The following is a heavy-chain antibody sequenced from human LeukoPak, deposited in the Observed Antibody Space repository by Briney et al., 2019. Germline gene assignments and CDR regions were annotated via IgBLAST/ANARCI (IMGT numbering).Heavy chain of an antibody. CDR2: ISYDGSNE. J-gene: IGHJ4*02. Sequence: GRSLGLSCAASGFTFSSYAMHWVRQAPGKGLEWVAVISYDGSNEYYADSVKGRFTISRDNSKNTLYLQMNSLRAEDTAVYYCARSPRSGYFDYWGQGTLVTVSS. CDR1: GFTFSSYA. CDR3: ARSPRSGYFDY. V-gene: IGHV3-30-3*01. D-gene: IGHD2-15*01.